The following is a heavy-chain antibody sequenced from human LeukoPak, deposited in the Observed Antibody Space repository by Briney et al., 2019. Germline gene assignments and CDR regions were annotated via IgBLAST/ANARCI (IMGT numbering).Heavy chain of an antibody. Sequence: SETLSLICTVSGGSISSYYWSWIRLAAGKGLEWIGRIYTSGGTNYNPSLKSRVTMSVDTSKNQFSLNLSSVTPADTAVYYCARGIYSSGWYRLDPWGQGILVTVSS. CDR2: IYTSGGT. V-gene: IGHV4-4*07. D-gene: IGHD6-19*01. CDR3: ARGIYSSGWYRLDP. J-gene: IGHJ5*02. CDR1: GGSISSYY.